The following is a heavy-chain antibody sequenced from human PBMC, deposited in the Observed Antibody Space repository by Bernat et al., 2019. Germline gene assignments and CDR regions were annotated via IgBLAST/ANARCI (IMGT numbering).Heavy chain of an antibody. V-gene: IGHV3-21*01. J-gene: IGHJ4*02. D-gene: IGHD3-3*01. CDR1: GFTFSSYS. Sequence: VQLVESGGGLVKPGGSLRLSCAASGFTFSSYSMNWVRQAPGKGLEWVSSISSSSSYIYYADSVKGRFTISRDNAKNSLYLQMNSLRAEDTAVYYCARAYTIFGVVPYWYWGQGTLVTVSS. CDR2: ISSSSSYI. CDR3: ARAYTIFGVVPYWY.